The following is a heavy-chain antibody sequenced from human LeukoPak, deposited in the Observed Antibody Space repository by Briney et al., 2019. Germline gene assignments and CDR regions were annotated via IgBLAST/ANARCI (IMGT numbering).Heavy chain of an antibody. D-gene: IGHD2-15*01. CDR2: IDPGTSDA. V-gene: IGHV5-51*01. CDR3: ARHLGSSELDY. Sequence: GESLKISCKGSGYTFTSYWIGWVRQLPRKGLEWMGMIDPGTSDARYRPSFQGQVTISADKSISTAYLQWRSLKASDTAMYYCARHLGSSELDYWGQGTLVTVSS. CDR1: GYTFTSYW. J-gene: IGHJ4*02.